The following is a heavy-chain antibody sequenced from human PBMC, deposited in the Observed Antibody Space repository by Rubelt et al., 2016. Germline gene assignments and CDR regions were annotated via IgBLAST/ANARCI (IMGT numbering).Heavy chain of an antibody. CDR3: ARVLSTRGGRLPHWYFDL. Sequence: GQLVESGGGLVQPGGSLRLSCAASGFTFTNHWMSWVRQAPGKGLEWVANIKEDGNEKYYVDSVKGRFTISRDNAKNSLYLQMNSLRAEDTAVYYCARVLSTRGGRLPHWYFDLWGRGTLVTVSS. CDR2: IKEDGNEK. D-gene: IGHD3-16*01. CDR1: GFTFTNHW. J-gene: IGHJ2*01. V-gene: IGHV3-7*03.